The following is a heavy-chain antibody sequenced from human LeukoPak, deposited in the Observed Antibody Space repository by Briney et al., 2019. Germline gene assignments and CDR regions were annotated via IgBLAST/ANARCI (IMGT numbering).Heavy chain of an antibody. V-gene: IGHV3-21*01. Sequence: PGGSLRLSCAASGFTFSSYSMNWVRQAPGKGLEWVSSISSSSSYTYYADSVKGRFTISRDNAKNSLYPQMNSLRAEDTAVYYCAREWFGELLDGYWGQGTLVTVSS. CDR1: GFTFSSYS. J-gene: IGHJ4*02. CDR2: ISSSSSYT. CDR3: AREWFGELLDGY. D-gene: IGHD3-10*01.